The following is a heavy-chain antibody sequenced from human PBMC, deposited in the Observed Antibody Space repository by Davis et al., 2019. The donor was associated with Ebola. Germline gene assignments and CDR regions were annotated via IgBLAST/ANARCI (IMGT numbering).Heavy chain of an antibody. CDR3: ARGTFYGDYPKGYYRMDV. V-gene: IGHV3-30*03. Sequence: GESLKISCASSGFTLSSYAIHGVRQAPGKGLAGVAVISYDGSTEYYADSVNGRFTISGDNSKRTLYLQMNSLRVEDTAVYYCARGTFYGDYPKGYYRMDVWGKGTTVTVSS. CDR1: GFTLSSYA. J-gene: IGHJ6*04. CDR2: ISYDGSTE. D-gene: IGHD4-17*01.